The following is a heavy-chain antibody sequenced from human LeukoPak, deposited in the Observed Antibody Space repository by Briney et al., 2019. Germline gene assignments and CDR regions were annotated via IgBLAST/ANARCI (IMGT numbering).Heavy chain of an antibody. CDR3: AREVGGSGYYSPGGY. CDR2: IYPGDSDT. J-gene: IGHJ4*02. V-gene: IGHV5-51*01. D-gene: IGHD3-22*01. Sequence: GESLKISCKGSGYNFTIYWIGWVRQMPGKGLEWMGTIYPGDSDTRYSPSFQGQVTISADKSISTAYLQWSSLKASDTAMYYCAREVGGSGYYSPGGYWGQGTLVTVSS. CDR1: GYNFTIYW.